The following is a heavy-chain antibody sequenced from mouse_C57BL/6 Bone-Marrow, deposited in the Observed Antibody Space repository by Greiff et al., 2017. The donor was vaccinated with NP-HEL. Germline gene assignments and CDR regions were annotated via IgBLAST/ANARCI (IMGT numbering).Heavy chain of an antibody. D-gene: IGHD2-2*01. CDR1: GYTFTSYW. Sequence: QVQLQQPGAELVRPGTSVKLSCKASGYTFTSYWMHWVKQRPGQGLEWIGVIDPSDSYTNYNQKFKGKATLTVDKSSSTAYMQLSSLTSEDSAVYYCARRGGVTTGFAYWGQGTLVTVSA. J-gene: IGHJ3*01. V-gene: IGHV1-59*01. CDR2: IDPSDSYT. CDR3: ARRGGVTTGFAY.